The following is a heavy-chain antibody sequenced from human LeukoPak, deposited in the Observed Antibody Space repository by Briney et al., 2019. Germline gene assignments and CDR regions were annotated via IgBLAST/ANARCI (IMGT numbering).Heavy chain of an antibody. CDR3: TRTYYYDSIDYFDY. CDR1: GFTFSRYW. V-gene: IGHV3-74*01. D-gene: IGHD3-22*01. Sequence: GGSLRLSCVASGFTFSRYWMHWVRQAPGKGLVWVSRIRSDGSSTVYADSVKGRFTISRDNAQNTLYLQMNNLRAEDTAVYFCTRTYYYDSIDYFDYWGHGALVTVSS. CDR2: IRSDGSST. J-gene: IGHJ4*01.